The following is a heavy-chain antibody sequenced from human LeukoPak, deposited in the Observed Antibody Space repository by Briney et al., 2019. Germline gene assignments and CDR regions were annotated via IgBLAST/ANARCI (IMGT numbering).Heavy chain of an antibody. CDR1: GFTVSSNY. D-gene: IGHD3-9*01. CDR3: ARDQVTTGYYRSVNYYGMDV. V-gene: IGHV3-66*01. Sequence: PGGSLRLSCAASGFTVSSNYMSWVRQAPGKGLEWVSVIYSGGSTYYADSVKGRFTISRDNSKNTLYLQMNSLRAEDTAVYYCARDQVTTGYYRSVNYYGMDVWGQGTTVTVSS. CDR2: IYSGGST. J-gene: IGHJ6*02.